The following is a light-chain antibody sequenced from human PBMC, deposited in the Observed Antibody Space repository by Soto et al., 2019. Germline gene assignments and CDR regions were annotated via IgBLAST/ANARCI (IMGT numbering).Light chain of an antibody. V-gene: IGKV1-5*03. Sequence: DIQMTQSPSTMCASVGDRVTITCLASQSVGSWLAWYQQKPGKAPKLLIYKASSLENGVPSRFSGSGYGTELTLTLSTLQQDDSATYFRMSSNSLCKFGQGTKVDI. CDR2: KAS. CDR3: MSSNSLCK. J-gene: IGKJ1*01. CDR1: QSVGSW.